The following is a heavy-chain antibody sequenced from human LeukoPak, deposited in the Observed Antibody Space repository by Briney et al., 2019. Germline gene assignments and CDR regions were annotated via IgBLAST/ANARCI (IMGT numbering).Heavy chain of an antibody. J-gene: IGHJ4*02. CDR2: IYYSGST. Sequence: SETLSLTCTVSGGSISSYYWSWIRQPPGKGLEWIGYIYYSGSTNYNPSLKSRVTMSVDTSKNQFSLKLSSVTAADTAVYYCARSYYDSSGSFDYWGQGTLVTVSS. D-gene: IGHD3-22*01. CDR3: ARSYYDSSGSFDY. V-gene: IGHV4-59*12. CDR1: GGSISSYY.